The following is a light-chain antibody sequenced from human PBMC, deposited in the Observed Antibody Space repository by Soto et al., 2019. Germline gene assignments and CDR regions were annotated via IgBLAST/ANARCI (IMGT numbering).Light chain of an antibody. V-gene: IGKV3D-7*01. CDR3: QQDYNLPWT. CDR2: GAS. CDR1: QSVSSSY. J-gene: IGKJ1*01. Sequence: PAERCTLSVTTCQSVSSSYLTWYQQKPGQAPRLLIYGASTRATGIPARFSGSGPGTDFTLTISSLQPEDFAVYYCQQDYNLPWTFGQGTKVDIK.